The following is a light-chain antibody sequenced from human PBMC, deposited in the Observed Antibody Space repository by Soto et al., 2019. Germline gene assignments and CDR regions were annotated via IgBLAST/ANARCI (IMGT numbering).Light chain of an antibody. V-gene: IGKV1-39*01. J-gene: IGKJ1*01. Sequence: DIQVTQSPASLSASVGDRVTITCRASQSINSYVNWYQQRPGKAPNLLIYAASTLQSGVPSRFSGSESGTDFTLTISSLQPEDFATYYCQQTFSNPPWTFGQGTKVDIK. CDR2: AAS. CDR3: QQTFSNPPWT. CDR1: QSINSY.